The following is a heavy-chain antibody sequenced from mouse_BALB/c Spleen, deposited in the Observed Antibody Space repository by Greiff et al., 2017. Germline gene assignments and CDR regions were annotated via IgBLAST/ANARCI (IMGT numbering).Heavy chain of an antibody. CDR2: ISSGGSYT. CDR1: GFTFSSYG. D-gene: IGHD1-1*01. Sequence: EVMLVESGGDLVKPGGSLKLSCAASGFTFSSYGMSWVRQTPDKRLEWVATISSGGSYTYYPDSVKGRFTISRDNAKNTLYLQMSSLKSEDTAMYYCARHPITTVYYAMDYWGQGTSVTVSS. CDR3: ARHPITTVYYAMDY. V-gene: IGHV5-6*01. J-gene: IGHJ4*01.